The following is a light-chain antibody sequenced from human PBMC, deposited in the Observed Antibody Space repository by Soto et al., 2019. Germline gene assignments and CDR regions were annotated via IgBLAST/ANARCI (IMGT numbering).Light chain of an antibody. V-gene: IGKV3-15*01. CDR3: QQYNNWPWT. J-gene: IGKJ1*01. CDR2: GAS. CDR1: HSISVT. Sequence: EIVMAQSPATLSGSGGGRATLSFRAIHSISVTLAWYQQKPGQAPRLLIYGASTRATSFPARFSGSGSGTDFTLTISSLQSEDFAVYYCQQYNNWPWTFGQGTKVDIK.